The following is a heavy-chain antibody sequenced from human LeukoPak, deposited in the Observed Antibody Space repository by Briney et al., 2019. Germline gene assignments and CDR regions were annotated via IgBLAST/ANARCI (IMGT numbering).Heavy chain of an antibody. D-gene: IGHD5-18*01. CDR1: GFIFDDYG. Sequence: AGGSLRLSCAASGFIFDDYGMSWVRQAPGKGLEWVSGINWNGGSTGYADSVKGRFTISRDNAKNSLYLQMNSLRAEDTALYYCARTPILYSYGYNYFDYWGQGTLVTVSS. V-gene: IGHV3-20*04. CDR3: ARTPILYSYGYNYFDY. CDR2: INWNGGST. J-gene: IGHJ4*02.